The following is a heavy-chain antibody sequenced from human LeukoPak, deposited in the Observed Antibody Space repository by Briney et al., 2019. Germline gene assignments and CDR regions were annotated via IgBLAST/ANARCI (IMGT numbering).Heavy chain of an antibody. J-gene: IGHJ4*02. CDR3: AKHMVRGVNFDY. D-gene: IGHD3-10*01. Sequence: PGRSLRLSCAASGFTFSSYGMHWVRQAPGKGLEWVAVIWYDGSNKYYADSVKGRFTISRDNSKNTLYLQMNSLRAEDTAVYYCAKHMVRGVNFDYWGQGTLVTVSS. CDR2: IWYDGSNK. CDR1: GFTFSSYG. V-gene: IGHV3-33*06.